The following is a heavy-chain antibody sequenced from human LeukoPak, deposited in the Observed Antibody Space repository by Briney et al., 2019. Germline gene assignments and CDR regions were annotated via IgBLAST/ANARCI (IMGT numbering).Heavy chain of an antibody. CDR1: GASVTIDY. V-gene: IGHV4-59*08. CDR3: TRHYDSDNSGDPDWFDP. J-gene: IGHJ5*02. Sequence: SETLSLTCTVSGASVTIDYWSWIRQPPGKGLERIGHISNSGRTTYKSSLKSRVTISLDTSRNQFSLKLTSVTAADTAIYYCTRHYDSDNSGDPDWFDPWGQGTPVTVSS. D-gene: IGHD3-22*01. CDR2: ISNSGRT.